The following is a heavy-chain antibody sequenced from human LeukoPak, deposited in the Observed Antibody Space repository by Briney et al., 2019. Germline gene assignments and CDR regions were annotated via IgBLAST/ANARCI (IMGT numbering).Heavy chain of an antibody. J-gene: IGHJ4*02. Sequence: PGGSLRLSCAASGFTFSDYYMSWIRQAPGEGLEWVSYISSSGSTIYYADSVKGRFTLSRDNAENSLYLQMNSLRAEDTAVYYCASAYYYDSSGYYYPPGVIDYWGQGTLVTVSS. CDR3: ASAYYYDSSGYYYPPGVIDY. CDR2: ISSSGSTI. CDR1: GFTFSDYY. V-gene: IGHV3-11*01. D-gene: IGHD3-22*01.